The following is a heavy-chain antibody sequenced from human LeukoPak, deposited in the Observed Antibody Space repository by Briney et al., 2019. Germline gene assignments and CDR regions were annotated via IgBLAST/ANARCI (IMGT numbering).Heavy chain of an antibody. V-gene: IGHV3-48*03. CDR3: ARGGRILRYFDWLSPGAFDI. D-gene: IGHD3-9*01. Sequence: GGSLRLSCAASGFTFSSYEMNWVRQAPGKGLEWVSYISSSGSTIYYADSVKGRFTISRDNAKNSLYLQMNSLRAEDTAVYYCARGGRILRYFDWLSPGAFDIRGQGTMVTVSS. J-gene: IGHJ3*02. CDR1: GFTFSSYE. CDR2: ISSSGSTI.